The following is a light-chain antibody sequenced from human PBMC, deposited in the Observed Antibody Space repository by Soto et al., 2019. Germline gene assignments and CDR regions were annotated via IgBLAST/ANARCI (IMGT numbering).Light chain of an antibody. CDR3: QQYDNRPFT. CDR1: QDISHY. J-gene: IGKJ3*01. CDR2: DAS. V-gene: IGKV1-33*01. Sequence: IQLTQSPSSLSASVGDRVTITCQASQDISHYLNWYQQKPGKAPKLLIYDASNLETGVPSRFSGSGSGTDFTFTISSLQPEDIATYYCQQYDNRPFTFGPGTKVEIK.